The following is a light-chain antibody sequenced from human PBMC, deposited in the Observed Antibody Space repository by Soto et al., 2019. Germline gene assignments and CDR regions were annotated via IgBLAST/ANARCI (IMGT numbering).Light chain of an antibody. CDR1: QSVSSL. J-gene: IGKJ5*01. Sequence: EVVMTQSPATLSLSPGERATLSCRASQSVSSLLAWYQQKPGQAPRLLIYRASYRATGVSGRFSGSGSGTEFTLTITSLQSEDFAVYYCQQYNEWPITFGRGTRLEIK. CDR2: RAS. V-gene: IGKV3-15*01. CDR3: QQYNEWPIT.